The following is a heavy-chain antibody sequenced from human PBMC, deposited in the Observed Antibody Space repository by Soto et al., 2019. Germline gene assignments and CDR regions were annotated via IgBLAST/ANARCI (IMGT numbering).Heavy chain of an antibody. CDR3: ARPLLTTHRYTFDY. CDR2: IYNSGRT. V-gene: IGHV4-59*08. D-gene: IGHD3-9*01. J-gene: IGHJ4*01. CDR1: GDSISSYY. Sequence: SETLSLTCTVSGDSISSYYWSWIRQPPGKGLEWIGYIYNSGRTNYNPSLKSRVTISVDTSKNQISLKLSSVTAADAAVYYCARPLLTTHRYTFDYWGQGTLVTVSS.